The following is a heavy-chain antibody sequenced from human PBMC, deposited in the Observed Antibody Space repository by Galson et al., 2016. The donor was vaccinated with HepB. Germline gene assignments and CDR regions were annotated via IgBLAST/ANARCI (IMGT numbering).Heavy chain of an antibody. J-gene: IGHJ4*02. CDR1: GYTFTGYY. CDR2: INPNSGGR. Sequence: SVKVSCKASGYTFTGYYMHWVRQAPGQGLEWMGWINPNSGGRNYAQKFQGWVTMTRDPTISTAYMELSRLKSDDTAVYYCARDRRGSSSGFDYWGQGTLVTVSS. CDR3: ARDRRGSSSGFDY. V-gene: IGHV1-2*04. D-gene: IGHD6-6*01.